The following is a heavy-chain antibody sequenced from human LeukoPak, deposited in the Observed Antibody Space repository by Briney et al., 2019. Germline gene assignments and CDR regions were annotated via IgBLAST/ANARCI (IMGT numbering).Heavy chain of an antibody. CDR2: IYYSGST. Sequence: PSETLSLTCTVSRGSISSGSYYWGWIRQPPGKGLEWIGSIYYSGSTYYNPSLKSRVTISVDTSKNQFSLKLSSVTAADTAVYYCASSTGDSSGYYPYWGQGTLVTVSS. CDR1: RGSISSGSYY. J-gene: IGHJ4*02. D-gene: IGHD3-22*01. V-gene: IGHV4-39*01. CDR3: ASSTGDSSGYYPY.